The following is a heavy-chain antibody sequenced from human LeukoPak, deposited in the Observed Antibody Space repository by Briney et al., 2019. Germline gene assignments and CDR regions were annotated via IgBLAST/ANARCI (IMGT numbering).Heavy chain of an antibody. J-gene: IGHJ5*02. CDR2: IIPIFGTA. V-gene: IGHV1-69*13. D-gene: IGHD5-18*01. Sequence: ASVKVSCKASGGTFSSYAISWVRQAPGQGLEWMGGIIPIFGTANYAQKFQGRVTITADESTSTAYMELSSLRSEDTAVYYCATDPVDTAMVTWGQGTLVTVSS. CDR3: ATDPVDTAMVT. CDR1: GGTFSSYA.